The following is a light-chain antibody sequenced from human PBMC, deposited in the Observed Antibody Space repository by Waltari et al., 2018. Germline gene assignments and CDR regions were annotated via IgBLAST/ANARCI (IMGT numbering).Light chain of an antibody. CDR3: QHYYTSSWT. CDR2: AAS. V-gene: IGKV1-39*01. Sequence: DIQMTQSPSSLSASVGDRVTITCRASQSISSYLNWYQQKPGKAPKLLIYAASRLQSGVPSRFSGSGSGTDFTLTISSLQPEDFATYYCQHYYTSSWTFGQGTKVEIK. CDR1: QSISSY. J-gene: IGKJ1*01.